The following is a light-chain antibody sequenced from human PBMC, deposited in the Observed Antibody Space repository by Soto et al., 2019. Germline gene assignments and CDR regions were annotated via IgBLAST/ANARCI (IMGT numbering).Light chain of an antibody. Sequence: DIQMSQSPSSLCASVGDRVTITCQASQDISNYLNWYQQKPGKAPKLLIYDASNLETGVPSRFSGSGSGTEFTLTISSLQPDDFATYYCQQYNSYSSFGQGTKVDIK. CDR3: QQYNSYSS. V-gene: IGKV1-33*01. J-gene: IGKJ1*01. CDR2: DAS. CDR1: QDISNY.